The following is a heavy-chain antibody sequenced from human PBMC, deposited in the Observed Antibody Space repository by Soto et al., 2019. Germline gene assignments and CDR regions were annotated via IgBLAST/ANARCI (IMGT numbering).Heavy chain of an antibody. V-gene: IGHV4-4*02. CDR1: GGSISSSNW. CDR2: IPHSGTT. CDR3: ARVRKYCTGTSCYLDT. Sequence: SETLSLTCAVSGGSISSSNWWHWVRQPPGKGLEWIGGIPHSGTTNYNPSLKSRVAISVDKSKNQFSLKLNSVTAADTAVYYCARVRKYCTGTSCYLDTWGQGSRVTVSP. J-gene: IGHJ5*02. D-gene: IGHD2-2*01.